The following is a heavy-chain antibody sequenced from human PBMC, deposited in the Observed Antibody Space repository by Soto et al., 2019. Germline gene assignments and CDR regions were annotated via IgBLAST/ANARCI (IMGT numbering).Heavy chain of an antibody. J-gene: IGHJ4*02. CDR3: VRGRGSGYDDLGFDY. CDR2: IYYSGST. CDR1: GGSISRYD. D-gene: IGHD5-12*01. V-gene: IGHV4-59*08. Sequence: QVQLQESGPGLVKPSETLSLTCTVSGGSISRYDWSWIRKPPGKGLEWIGYIYYSGSTNYNPSLQSRVTISVDTSKNQFSLKLSSVTAADTAVYYCVRGRGSGYDDLGFDYWGQGTLVTVSS.